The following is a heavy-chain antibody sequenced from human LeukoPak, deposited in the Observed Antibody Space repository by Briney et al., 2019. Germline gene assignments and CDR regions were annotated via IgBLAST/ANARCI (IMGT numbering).Heavy chain of an antibody. D-gene: IGHD2/OR15-2a*01. Sequence: ASVKVSCKASGGTFSGYAITWVRQAPGQGLQWMGRIIPILGIANYAQRFQGRVMITADKSTSTAYMELSSLRSGDTAVYYCARAENNMSGAFDIWGQGTMVTVSS. J-gene: IGHJ3*02. V-gene: IGHV1-69*04. CDR1: GGTFSGYA. CDR2: IIPILGIA. CDR3: ARAENNMSGAFDI.